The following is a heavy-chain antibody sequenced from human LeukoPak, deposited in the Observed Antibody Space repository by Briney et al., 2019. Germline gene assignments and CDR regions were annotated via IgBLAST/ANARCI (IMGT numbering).Heavy chain of an antibody. J-gene: IGHJ4*02. CDR1: GVSISSGSNY. Sequence: SETLSLTCSVSGVSISSGSNYWGWIRQPPGKTLEWIGSIYSSGSTYYNPSLKSRVIILIDTAKNHFSLNLSSVTAADTAVYYCARGRLARLPYFDYWGQGTLVTVSS. CDR3: ARGRLARLPYFDY. V-gene: IGHV4-39*07. CDR2: IYSSGST. D-gene: IGHD5-18*01.